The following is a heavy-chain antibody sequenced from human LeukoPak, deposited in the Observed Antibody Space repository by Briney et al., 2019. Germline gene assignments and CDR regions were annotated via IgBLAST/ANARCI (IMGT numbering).Heavy chain of an antibody. V-gene: IGHV4-34*01. D-gene: IGHD2-2*02. CDR1: GGSFSGYY. CDR3: ARGNGDIVVVPAAIRHYYYYMDV. J-gene: IGHJ6*03. CDR2: INHSGST. Sequence: SETLSLTRAVYGGSFSGYYWSWICQPPGKGLEWIGEINHSGSTNYNPSLKSRVTISVDTSKNQFSLKVSSVTAADTAVYYCARGNGDIVVVPAAIRHYYYYMDVWGKGTTVTVSS.